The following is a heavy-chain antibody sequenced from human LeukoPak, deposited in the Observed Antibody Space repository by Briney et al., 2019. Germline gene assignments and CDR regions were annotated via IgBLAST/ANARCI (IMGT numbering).Heavy chain of an antibody. Sequence: GGSLRLSCAASGFTFDDYAMSWVRQAPGKGLEWVSGISWNGGSTGYADSVKGRFTISRDNAKNSLYLQMNSLRAEDTALYYCAREAAAGHYYYYYYMDVWGKGTTVTVSS. CDR1: GFTFDDYA. CDR2: ISWNGGST. J-gene: IGHJ6*03. D-gene: IGHD6-13*01. V-gene: IGHV3-20*04. CDR3: AREAAAGHYYYYYYMDV.